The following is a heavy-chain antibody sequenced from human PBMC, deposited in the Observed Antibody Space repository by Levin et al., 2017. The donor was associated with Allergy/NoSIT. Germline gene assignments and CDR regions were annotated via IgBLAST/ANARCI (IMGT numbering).Heavy chain of an antibody. J-gene: IGHJ4*02. Sequence: KPSETLSLTCAVSGYSISSGSYWGWIRQPPGKGLEWIGSFSHSGSTYYSPSLKSRVTISVDRSKNQFSLRLSSVTAADTAVYYCARDVRSYGGDKSFDYWGQGTLVTVSS. CDR1: GYSISSGSY. CDR2: FSHSGST. CDR3: ARDVRSYGGDKSFDY. D-gene: IGHD4-23*01. V-gene: IGHV4-38-2*02.